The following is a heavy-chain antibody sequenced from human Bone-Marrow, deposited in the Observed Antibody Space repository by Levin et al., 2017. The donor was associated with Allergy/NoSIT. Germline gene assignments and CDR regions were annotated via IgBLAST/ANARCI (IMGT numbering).Heavy chain of an antibody. D-gene: IGHD2-2*01. CDR3: ARDASASSNYFDY. J-gene: IGHJ4*02. CDR2: TSYSGSNK. V-gene: IGHV3-30*04. CDR1: GFSLSNHA. Sequence: GESLKISCAASGFSLSNHAMHWVRQAPGKGLEWVAITSYSGSNKYYADSVKGRFTISRDNSKNTLYLQMNSLRAEDTAIYYCARDASASSNYFDYWGQGTLVTVSS.